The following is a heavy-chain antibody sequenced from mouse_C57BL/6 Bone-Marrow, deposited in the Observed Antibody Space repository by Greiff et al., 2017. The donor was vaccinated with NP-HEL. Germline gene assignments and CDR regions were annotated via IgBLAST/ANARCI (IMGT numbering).Heavy chain of an antibody. J-gene: IGHJ1*03. Sequence: DVHLVESGGGLVKPGGSLKLSCAASGFTFSSYAMSWVRQTPEKRLEWVATISDGGSYTYYPDNVKGRFTISRDNAKNNLYLQMSHLKSEDTAMYYCARDRPYGSSYGYFDVWGTGTTVTVSS. CDR2: ISDGGSYT. CDR1: GFTFSSYA. V-gene: IGHV5-4*01. CDR3: ARDRPYGSSYGYFDV. D-gene: IGHD1-1*01.